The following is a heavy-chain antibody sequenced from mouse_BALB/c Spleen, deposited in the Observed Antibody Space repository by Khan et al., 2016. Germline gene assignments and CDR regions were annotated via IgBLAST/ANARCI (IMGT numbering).Heavy chain of an antibody. D-gene: IGHD1-1*01. V-gene: IGHV9-3*02. CDR2: INTNTGEP. CDR3: ADDYYGSNGFAY. CDR1: GYTFTNYG. J-gene: IGHJ3*01. Sequence: QIQLVQSGPELKKPGETVKISCKASGYTFTNYGMNWVKQAPGKGLKWMGWINTNTGEPTYAEEFKGRFAFSLETSASTAYLQINNLKHEDTATNFSADDYYGSNGFAYWGQGTLVTVSA.